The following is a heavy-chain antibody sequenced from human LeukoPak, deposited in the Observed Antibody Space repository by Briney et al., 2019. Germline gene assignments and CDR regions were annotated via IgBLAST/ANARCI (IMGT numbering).Heavy chain of an antibody. D-gene: IGHD3-22*01. CDR1: GFTFSSYG. V-gene: IGHV3-30*18. J-gene: IGHJ4*02. Sequence: PGGSLRLSCAASGFTFSSYGIHWVRQAPGKGLEWVAVISYDGSNIYYADSVKGRFTISRDNSKNTLYVQVNSLGTEDTAAYYCAKGSYYDSSGSFYFDYWGQGTLVTVSS. CDR2: ISYDGSNI. CDR3: AKGSYYDSSGSFYFDY.